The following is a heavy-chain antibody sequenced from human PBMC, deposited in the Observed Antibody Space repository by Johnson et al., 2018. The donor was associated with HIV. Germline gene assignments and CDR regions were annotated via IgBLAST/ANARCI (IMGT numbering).Heavy chain of an antibody. J-gene: IGHJ3*02. Sequence: VHLVESGGGVVQPGKSLRLSCAASGFTFSSYAMNWVRQAPGKGLEWVSAISGRGCSTYYADSVKGRFTISRDNSKNTLYLQMNSLRAEDTALYYCAKDRSTGWYPAFDIWGQGTMVTVSS. V-gene: IGHV3-23*04. CDR1: GFTFSSYA. CDR3: AKDRSTGWYPAFDI. D-gene: IGHD6-19*01. CDR2: ISGRGCST.